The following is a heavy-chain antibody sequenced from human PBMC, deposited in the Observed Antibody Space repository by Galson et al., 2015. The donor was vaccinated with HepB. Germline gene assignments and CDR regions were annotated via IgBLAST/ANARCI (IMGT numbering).Heavy chain of an antibody. D-gene: IGHD6-13*01. J-gene: IGHJ2*01. V-gene: IGHV3-13*04. CDR3: ARAGVAAAGGNSRTRYFDL. CDR1: GFTFSSYD. Sequence: SLRLSCAASGFTFSSYDMHWVRQATGKGLEWVSAIGTAGDTYYPGSVKGRFTISRENAKNSLYLQMNSLRAGDTAVYYCARAGVAAAGGNSRTRYFDLWGRGTLVTVSS. CDR2: IGTAGDT.